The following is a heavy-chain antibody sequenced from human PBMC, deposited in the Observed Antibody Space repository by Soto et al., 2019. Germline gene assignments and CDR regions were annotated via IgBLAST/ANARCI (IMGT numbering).Heavy chain of an antibody. D-gene: IGHD3-3*01. CDR1: GYTFTIYG. CDR2: ISAYNGNT. V-gene: IGHV1-18*01. CDR3: ARQNRITIFGVAGPYYFDY. J-gene: IGHJ4*02. Sequence: ASVKVSCKASGYTFTIYGISWVLQAPGQGLEWMGWISAYNGNTNYAQKLQGRVTMTTDTSTSTAYMELRSLRSDDTAVYYCARQNRITIFGVAGPYYFDYWGQGTLVTVS.